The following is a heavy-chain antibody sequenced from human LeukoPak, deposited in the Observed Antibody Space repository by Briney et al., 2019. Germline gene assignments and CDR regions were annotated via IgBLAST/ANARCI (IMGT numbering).Heavy chain of an antibody. CDR2: INPNSGAT. CDR3: ASPLQQLDDLPYYRHV. V-gene: IGHV1-2*02. J-gene: IGHJ6*03. CDR1: GYSFTGYY. Sequence: ASVKVSCKASGYSFTGYYMHWVRQAPGQGLEWMGWINPNSGATNYAQKFQGRVTMTRDTSISTAYMELSRLTSDDTAVYYCASPLQQLDDLPYYRHVWGTGTAVCVSS. D-gene: IGHD6-6*01.